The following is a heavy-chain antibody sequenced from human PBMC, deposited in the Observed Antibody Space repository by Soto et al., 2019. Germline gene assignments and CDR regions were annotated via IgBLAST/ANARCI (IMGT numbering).Heavy chain of an antibody. CDR3: ASHYDSSGYDY. J-gene: IGHJ4*02. V-gene: IGHV3-30*03. Sequence: GGSLRLSCAASGFTFSSYGMHWVRQAPGKGLEWVAVISYDGSNKYYADSVKGRFTISRDNSKNTLYLQMNSLRAEDTAVYYAASHYDSSGYDYWGQGTLVTVSS. CDR2: ISYDGSNK. D-gene: IGHD3-22*01. CDR1: GFTFSSYG.